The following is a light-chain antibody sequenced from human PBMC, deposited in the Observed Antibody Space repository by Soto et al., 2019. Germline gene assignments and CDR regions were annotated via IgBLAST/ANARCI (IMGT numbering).Light chain of an antibody. CDR3: TSYSSGSTHVI. CDR1: SSDIGDYDY. CDR2: DVN. J-gene: IGLJ2*01. Sequence: QSALTQPASVSGSPGQSITLSCTGTSSDIGDYDYVSWYQRHPGKAPKLIIYDVNNRPSGVSDRVSGSKSGNTASLTISGLQAEDEADYYCTSYSSGSTHVIFGGGTKLTVL. V-gene: IGLV2-14*03.